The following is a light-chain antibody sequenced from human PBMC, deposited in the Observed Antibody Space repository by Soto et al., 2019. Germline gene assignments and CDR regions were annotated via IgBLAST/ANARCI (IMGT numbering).Light chain of an antibody. CDR1: SSDVGAYNY. V-gene: IGLV2-14*03. CDR2: DVT. Sequence: QSVLTQPASVSGSPGQSITISCTGTSSDVGAYNYVAWYQHHPGKVPKLMIYDVTNRPSGVSGRFSGSKSGNTASLTISGLQAEDEADYYCSSYTSSRNLVFGSGTKLTVL. J-gene: IGLJ1*01. CDR3: SSYTSSRNLV.